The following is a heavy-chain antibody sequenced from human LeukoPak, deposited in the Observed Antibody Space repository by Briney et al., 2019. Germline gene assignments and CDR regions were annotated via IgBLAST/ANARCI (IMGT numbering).Heavy chain of an antibody. Sequence: SETLSLTCAVYGGSFSGYYWSWIRQPPGKGLEWIGEINHSGSTNYNPSLKSRVTISVDTSKNQFSLKRSSVTAADTAVYYCARGGYNYYDGSGYYTDFDYWGQGTLVTVSS. D-gene: IGHD3-22*01. CDR1: GGSFSGYY. V-gene: IGHV4-34*01. CDR3: ARGGYNYYDGSGYYTDFDY. J-gene: IGHJ4*02. CDR2: INHSGST.